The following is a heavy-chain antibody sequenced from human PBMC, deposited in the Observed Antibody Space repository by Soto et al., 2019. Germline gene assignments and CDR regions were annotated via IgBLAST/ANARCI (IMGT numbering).Heavy chain of an antibody. Sequence: GGSLRLSCAASGFTFSSYWMHWVRQAPGKGLVWVSRINSDGSSTSYADSVKGRFTISRDNAKNTLYLQMNSLRAEDTAVYYCARDTVTGTRGRYYYYGMDVWGQGTTVTSP. CDR2: INSDGSST. D-gene: IGHD1-20*01. CDR3: ARDTVTGTRGRYYYYGMDV. J-gene: IGHJ6*02. V-gene: IGHV3-74*01. CDR1: GFTFSSYW.